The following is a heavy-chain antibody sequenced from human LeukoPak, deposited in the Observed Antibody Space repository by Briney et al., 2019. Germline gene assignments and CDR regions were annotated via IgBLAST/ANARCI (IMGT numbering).Heavy chain of an antibody. CDR2: IHYGGIT. V-gene: IGHV4-39*01. CDR1: GGSIRSSDEY. J-gene: IGHJ4*02. Sequence: PSETLSLTCTVFGGSIRSSDEYWGWIRQPPGKGLEWIGSIHYGGITYYNPSLKSRVTISVDTSKNQFSLKLSSVTAADTAVYYCARRGSSGFLYYFDYWGQGILVTVSS. CDR3: ARRGSSGFLYYFDY. D-gene: IGHD6-19*01.